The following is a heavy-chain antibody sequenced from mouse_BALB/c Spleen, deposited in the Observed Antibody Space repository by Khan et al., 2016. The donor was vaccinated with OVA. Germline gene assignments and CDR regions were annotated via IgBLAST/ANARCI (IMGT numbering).Heavy chain of an antibody. J-gene: IGHJ4*01. CDR3: ASELGRYYALDY. CDR1: GYSITSDYA. D-gene: IGHD4-1*01. V-gene: IGHV3-2*02. CDR2: ISYSGST. Sequence: EVKLEESGPGLVKPSQSLSLTCTVTGYSITSDYAWNWIRQFPGNKLEWMGYISYSGSTTYNPSLKSRISITRDTSKDQFFLQLTSVTSEDTATYYCASELGRYYALDYWGQGTSVTVSS.